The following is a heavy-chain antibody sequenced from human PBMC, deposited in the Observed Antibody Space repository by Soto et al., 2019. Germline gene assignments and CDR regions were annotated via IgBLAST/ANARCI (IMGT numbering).Heavy chain of an antibody. CDR1: GGTFSSYT. CDR2: IVPTHGIS. J-gene: IGHJ4*02. CDR3: AGESVQXYSSYYNHY. Sequence: QVQLVQSGAEVKKPGSSVKVSCKASGGTFSSYTISXXXXXXXXXXXXSGRIVPTHGISNHAQQFQGRVTITADRSXAXXNMXLXGXXXXDXXVXYCAGESVQXYSSYYNHYWGQGTLVTVSS. V-gene: IGHV1-69*02. D-gene: IGHD6-19*01.